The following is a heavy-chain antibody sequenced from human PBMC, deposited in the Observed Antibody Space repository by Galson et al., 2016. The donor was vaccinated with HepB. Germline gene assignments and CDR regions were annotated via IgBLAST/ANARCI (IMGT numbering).Heavy chain of an antibody. V-gene: IGHV1-46*03. Sequence: SVKVSCKASGYTFTSYYIHWVRQAPGQGLEWMGMINPSGASTDYSQKFQGRVTVTRDTSTSAIYMELSSLRSEDTAVYYCARVGIYYDRDGYYSGRDHFFDFWGQGTLVTVSA. CDR2: INPSGAST. CDR3: ARVGIYYDRDGYYSGRDHFFDF. D-gene: IGHD3-22*01. J-gene: IGHJ4*02. CDR1: GYTFTSYY.